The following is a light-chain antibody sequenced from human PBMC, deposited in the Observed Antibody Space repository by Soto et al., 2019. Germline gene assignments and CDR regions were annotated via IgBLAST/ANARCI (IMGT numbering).Light chain of an antibody. CDR3: QQYGSSPQDT. V-gene: IGKV3-20*01. Sequence: EIVLTQSPGTLSLSPGERATLSCRASQSISTSYLAWYQQKPGQAPRLLIYGSSSRATGIPDRFSGSGSGTDFTLTISSLEPEDFAVYYCQQYGSSPQDTVGQGTKVDSK. CDR1: QSISTSY. CDR2: GSS. J-gene: IGKJ1*01.